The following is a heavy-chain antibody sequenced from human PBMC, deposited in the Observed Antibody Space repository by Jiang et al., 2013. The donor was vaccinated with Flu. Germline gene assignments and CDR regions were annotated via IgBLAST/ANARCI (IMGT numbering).Heavy chain of an antibody. D-gene: IGHD3-3*01. CDR2: ISAYNGNT. CDR3: ARAPFGVVIVVGRVTYYYGMDV. V-gene: IGHV1-18*01. J-gene: IGHJ6*02. Sequence: ISAYNGNTNYAQKLQGRVTMTTDTSTSTAYMELRSLRSDDTAVYYCARAPFGVVIVVGRVTYYYGMDVWGQGTTVTVSS.